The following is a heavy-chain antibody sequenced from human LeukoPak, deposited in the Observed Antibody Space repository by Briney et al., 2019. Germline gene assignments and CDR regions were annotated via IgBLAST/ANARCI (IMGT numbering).Heavy chain of an antibody. V-gene: IGHV3-23*01. Sequence: PGGSLRLSCAASGFTFSSYAMSWVRQAPGKGLGWVSTIVDTGDGTFYADSVRGRFTISRDSSKNTLYLQMNSLRAEDTAVYYCAKDRVKADCSGGSCYGDDYWGQGTLVTVSS. CDR1: GFTFSSYA. CDR3: AKDRVKADCSGGSCYGDDY. CDR2: IVDTGDGT. J-gene: IGHJ4*02. D-gene: IGHD2-15*01.